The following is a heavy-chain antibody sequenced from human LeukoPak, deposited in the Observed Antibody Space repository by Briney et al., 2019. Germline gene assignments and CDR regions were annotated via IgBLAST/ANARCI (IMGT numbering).Heavy chain of an antibody. CDR2: LNGGRT. CDR1: GFTFSNYA. CDR3: VKEVTGYGYFDY. Sequence: LSGGSLRLSCVASGFTFSNYAMSWVRQAPGKGLEWIAALNGGRTFFQDSVRGRFTISRDNPKNTLYLQLNSLRGDDTAVYYCVKEVTGYGYFDYWGRGTLVTVSS. V-gene: IGHV3-23*01. J-gene: IGHJ4*02. D-gene: IGHD2-2*03.